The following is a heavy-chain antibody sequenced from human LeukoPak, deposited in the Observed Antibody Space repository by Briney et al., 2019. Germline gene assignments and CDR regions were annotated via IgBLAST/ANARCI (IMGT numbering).Heavy chain of an antibody. D-gene: IGHD1-1*01. V-gene: IGHV3-23*01. Sequence: RPGGSLRLSRTASGFSFRSYAMNWVRQTPGKGLEWLSILSGDSDITHYADSVKGRFTISRDNSKNTLYLQMNSLRAEDTAIYYCGKKYGLPTTTERSVQYWGQGTLVTVSS. J-gene: IGHJ4*02. CDR3: GKKYGLPTTTERSVQY. CDR2: LSGDSDIT. CDR1: GFSFRSYA.